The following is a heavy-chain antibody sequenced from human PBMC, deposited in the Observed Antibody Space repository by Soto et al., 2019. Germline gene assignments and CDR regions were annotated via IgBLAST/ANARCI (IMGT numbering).Heavy chain of an antibody. CDR2: ISWNTYII. Sequence: EAQLVESGGGLVQPGRALRLSCAASGFTFDDYAMHWVRQAPGKGLAWVSGISWNTYIIDYADSVKGRFTISRDNAEKSLYLQMTCLGNEDTALYYCAKGRVRGRFGESSFDVWGQGAMVTVSS. J-gene: IGHJ3*01. CDR3: AKGRVRGRFGESSFDV. CDR1: GFTFDDYA. D-gene: IGHD3-10*01. V-gene: IGHV3-9*01.